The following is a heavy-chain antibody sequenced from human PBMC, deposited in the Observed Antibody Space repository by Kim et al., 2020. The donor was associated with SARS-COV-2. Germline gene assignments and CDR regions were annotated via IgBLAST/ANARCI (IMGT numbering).Heavy chain of an antibody. V-gene: IGHV3-23*01. Sequence: GGSLRLSCAASGFTFSSYAMSWVRQAPGKGLEWVSAISGSGGSTYYADSVKGRFTISRDNSKNTLYLQMNSLRAEDTAVYYCAKDLDGIGEMATIYPFDYWGQGTLVTVSS. CDR2: ISGSGGST. J-gene: IGHJ4*02. CDR3: AKDLDGIGEMATIYPFDY. D-gene: IGHD5-12*01. CDR1: GFTFSSYA.